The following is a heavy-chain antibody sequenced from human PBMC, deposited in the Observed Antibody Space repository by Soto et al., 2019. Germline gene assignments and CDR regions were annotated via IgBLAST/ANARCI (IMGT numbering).Heavy chain of an antibody. D-gene: IGHD6-6*01. CDR1: GGSFSGYY. V-gene: IGHV4-34*01. CDR2: INHSGST. J-gene: IGHJ5*02. Sequence: SETLSLACAVYGGSFSGYYWSWIRQPPGKGLEWIGEINHSGSTNYNPSLKSRVTISVDTSKNQFSLKLSSVTAADTAVYYCARAHRGIAARPKYNWFDPWGQGTLVTVSS. CDR3: ARAHRGIAARPKYNWFDP.